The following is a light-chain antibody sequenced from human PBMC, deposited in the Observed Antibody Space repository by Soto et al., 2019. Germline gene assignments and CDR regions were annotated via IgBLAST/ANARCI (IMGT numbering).Light chain of an antibody. Sequence: QLVLTQSPSASASLGASVKLTCTLSSGHSSYAIAWHQQQPEKGPRYLMKLNSDGSHNRGDGIPDRFSGSSSGAERYLTISSLQSEDEADYYRQTWGAGVRVFGGGTKLTVL. CDR3: QTWGAGVRV. J-gene: IGLJ3*02. V-gene: IGLV4-69*01. CDR2: LNSDGSH. CDR1: SGHSSYA.